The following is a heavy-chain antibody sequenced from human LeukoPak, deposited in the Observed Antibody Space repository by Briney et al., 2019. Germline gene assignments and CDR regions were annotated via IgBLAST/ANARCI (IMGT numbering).Heavy chain of an antibody. J-gene: IGHJ5*02. CDR2: MYYSGNT. Sequence: SETLSLTCSVSGGSISSHYWSWIRQPPGKGLEWIAHMYYSGNTKYNPSPKSRVTISVDTSKTQFSLKLSSATAADTAVYYCARHHIAVGDISWGQGTLVTVSS. V-gene: IGHV4-59*08. CDR1: GGSISSHY. CDR3: ARHHIAVGDIS. D-gene: IGHD2-2*01.